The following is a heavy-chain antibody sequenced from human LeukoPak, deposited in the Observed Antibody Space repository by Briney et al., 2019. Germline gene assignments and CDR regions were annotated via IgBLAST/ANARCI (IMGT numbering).Heavy chain of an antibody. D-gene: IGHD3-16*01. CDR2: IYSGDNT. CDR1: GFTVSNNY. CDR3: AGRRVLDASFDY. V-gene: IGHV3-53*05. Sequence: PGGSLRLSCAASGFTVSNNYMSWVRQAPGKGLEWVSVIYSGDNTYYVESVKGRFTISRDNSKNTLFLQMNRLRAEDTAVYYCAGRRVLDASFDYWSQGTLVTVSS. J-gene: IGHJ4*02.